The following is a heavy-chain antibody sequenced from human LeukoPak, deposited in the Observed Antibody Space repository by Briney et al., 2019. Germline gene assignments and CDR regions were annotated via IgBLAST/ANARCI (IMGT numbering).Heavy chain of an antibody. CDR3: ARVGQYGSGSYFYYYYGMDV. J-gene: IGHJ6*02. D-gene: IGHD3-10*01. V-gene: IGHV4-31*03. Sequence: SETLSLTCTVSGGSISSGGYYWSWIRQHPGKGLEWIGYIYYSGSTYYNPSLKSRVTISVDTSKNQFSLKLSSVTAADTAVYYCARVGQYGSGSYFYYYYGMDVWGQGTTVTVSS. CDR1: GGSISSGGYY. CDR2: IYYSGST.